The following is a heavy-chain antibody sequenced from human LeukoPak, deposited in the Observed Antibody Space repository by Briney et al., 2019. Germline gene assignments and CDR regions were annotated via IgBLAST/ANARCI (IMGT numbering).Heavy chain of an antibody. CDR2: TYYRSKWYR. CDR3: ARDPLSHFYDATGYFD. J-gene: IGHJ4*02. Sequence: SQTLSLTCALSGDSVSSNIAAWNWIRQSPSRGLEWLGRTYYRSKWYRDYAVSVKGRITINPDTAKNQFSLHLNSVTPDDTAVYYCARDPLSHFYDATGYFDWGQGTLVTVSS. V-gene: IGHV6-1*01. CDR1: GDSVSSNIAA. D-gene: IGHD3-9*01.